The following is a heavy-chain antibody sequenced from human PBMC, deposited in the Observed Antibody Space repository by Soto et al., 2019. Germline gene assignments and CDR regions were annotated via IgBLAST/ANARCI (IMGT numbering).Heavy chain of an antibody. CDR2: INHSGST. CDR3: ARGVVVVNAINFDY. CDR1: GGSFSGYY. V-gene: IGHV4-34*01. J-gene: IGHJ4*02. D-gene: IGHD2-21*01. Sequence: SETLSLTCAVYGGSFSGYYWSWIRQPPGKGLEWIGEINHSGSTNYNPSLKSRVTISVDTSKNQFSLKLSSVTAADTAVYYCARGVVVVNAINFDYWGQGTLVTVSS.